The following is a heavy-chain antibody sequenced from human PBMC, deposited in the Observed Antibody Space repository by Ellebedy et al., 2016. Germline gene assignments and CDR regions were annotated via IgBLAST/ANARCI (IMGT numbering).Heavy chain of an antibody. CDR3: ASWGIVVVPAAISRPYYYYMDV. Sequence: ASVKVSXXASGYTFTSYDINWVRQATGQGLEWMGWMNPNSGNTGYAQKFQGRVTMTRNTSISTAYMELSSLRSEDTAVYYCASWGIVVVPAAISRPYYYYMDVWGKGTTVTVSS. D-gene: IGHD2-2*02. J-gene: IGHJ6*03. V-gene: IGHV1-8*01. CDR1: GYTFTSYD. CDR2: MNPNSGNT.